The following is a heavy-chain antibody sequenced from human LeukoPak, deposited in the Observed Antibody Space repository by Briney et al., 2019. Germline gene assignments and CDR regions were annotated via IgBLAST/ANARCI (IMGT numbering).Heavy chain of an antibody. Sequence: PGGSLRLSCAASGFTFSSYGMHWVRQAPGKGLEWVAVISYDGSNKYYADYVKGRLPISRENSKNTLYLQMNSLRAEDTDVSYCAKNPYRSSPNIAVADIDYWGQGNLVTVSS. J-gene: IGHJ4*02. CDR1: GFTFSSYG. CDR2: ISYDGSNK. V-gene: IGHV3-30*18. D-gene: IGHD6-19*01. CDR3: AKNPYRSSPNIAVADIDY.